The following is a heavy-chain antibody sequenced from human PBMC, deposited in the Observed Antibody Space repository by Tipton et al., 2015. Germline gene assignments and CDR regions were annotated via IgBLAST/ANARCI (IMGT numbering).Heavy chain of an antibody. Sequence: QLVQSGAEVKKPGESLRVSCQSSGYSFNTHWIGWVRQMPGKGLEWMGIIYPGDSHTRYNPSFQGQVTISADKSISTAYLHWSSLKASDTAMYYCARHVSFYYDTHGSDALDIWAQGTMVTVSS. CDR1: GYSFNTHW. D-gene: IGHD3-22*01. CDR3: ARHVSFYYDTHGSDALDI. CDR2: IYPGDSHT. V-gene: IGHV5-51*01. J-gene: IGHJ3*02.